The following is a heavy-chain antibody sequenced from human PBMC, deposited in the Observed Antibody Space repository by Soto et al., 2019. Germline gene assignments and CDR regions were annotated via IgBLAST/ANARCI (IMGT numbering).Heavy chain of an antibody. CDR3: SVGGYSSSSDY. Sequence: SVKVSCKASGGTFSSYAISWVRQAPGQGLEWMGGIIPIFGTANYAQKFQGRVTITADESTSTAYMGLTSLRSEETAGYYCSVGGYSSSSDYWGQGTRVTVXS. V-gene: IGHV1-69*13. CDR1: GGTFSSYA. J-gene: IGHJ4*02. CDR2: IIPIFGTA. D-gene: IGHD6-6*01.